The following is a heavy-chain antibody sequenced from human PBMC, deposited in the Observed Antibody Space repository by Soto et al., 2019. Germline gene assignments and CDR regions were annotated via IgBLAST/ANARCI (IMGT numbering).Heavy chain of an antibody. CDR2: ISTYSGKT. CDR1: GYTFTTYA. V-gene: IGHV1-18*01. D-gene: IGHD6-6*01. Sequence: QVQLVQSGAEVKKPGASVKVSCKASGYTFTTYAISWVRQAPGQGLEWMGWISTYSGKTDYAQSLQGRVTMTTDTSTNTAYMELRSLRSDDTAVYYCARDRLHTSSSITFDYWGQGALVTVSS. CDR3: ARDRLHTSSSITFDY. J-gene: IGHJ4*02.